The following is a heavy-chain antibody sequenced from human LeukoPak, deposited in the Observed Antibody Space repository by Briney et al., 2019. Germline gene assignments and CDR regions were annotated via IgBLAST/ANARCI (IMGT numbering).Heavy chain of an antibody. CDR1: GFTFSDYY. V-gene: IGHV3-11*01. CDR2: ISSSGSTI. J-gene: IGHJ3*02. Sequence: GSLRLSCAASGFTFSDYYMSWIRQAPGKGLEWVSYISSSGSTIYYADSVKGRFTISRDNAKNSLYLQMNSLRAEDTAVYYCARDSGYSSSWSRDAFDIWGQGKMVTVSS. D-gene: IGHD6-13*01. CDR3: ARDSGYSSSWSRDAFDI.